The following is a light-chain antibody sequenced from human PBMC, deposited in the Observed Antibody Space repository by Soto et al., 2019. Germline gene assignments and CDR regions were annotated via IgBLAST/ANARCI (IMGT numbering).Light chain of an antibody. CDR3: ASYAGRDTYV. CDR1: SSDVGGYNY. Sequence: QSVLTQPPSASGSLGQSVTISCTGSSSDVGGYNYVSWFQQRPGKAPQLMIFEVTKRPSGVPDRFSGSKSGNTASLTVSGLRAEDEGDYYCASYAGRDTYVFGSGTKVTVL. CDR2: EVT. V-gene: IGLV2-8*01. J-gene: IGLJ1*01.